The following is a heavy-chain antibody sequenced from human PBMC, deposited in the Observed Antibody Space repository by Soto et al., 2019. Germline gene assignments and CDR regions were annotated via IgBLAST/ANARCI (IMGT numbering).Heavy chain of an antibody. J-gene: IGHJ5*01. CDR2: TSYDGLNT. Sequence: GFTLGDLGVRRISKAQGEGLEWVATTSYDGLNTFFGESVRGRFSISRDTSKNTLFLQMDSLKTEDTSFYCCAKASRGRRDVFDSRGRGTPV. V-gene: IGHV3-30-3*02. CDR3: AKASRGRRDVFDS. CDR1: GFTLGDLG. D-gene: IGHD3-10*01.